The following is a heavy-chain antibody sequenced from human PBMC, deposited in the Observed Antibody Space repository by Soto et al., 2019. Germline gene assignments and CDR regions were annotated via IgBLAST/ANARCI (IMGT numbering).Heavy chain of an antibody. CDR2: LYTRGTT. D-gene: IGHD3-16*01. Sequence: PSETLSLTCSVSGASISNFYWSWIRQSAGKGLEWIGRLYTRGTTDYNPSLKSRVTMSIDTSKNRVSLSLTSVTAADTAVYYCAKGGTCYFDSWGQGIVVTVSS. V-gene: IGHV4-4*07. CDR3: AKGGTCYFDS. J-gene: IGHJ4*02. CDR1: GASISNFY.